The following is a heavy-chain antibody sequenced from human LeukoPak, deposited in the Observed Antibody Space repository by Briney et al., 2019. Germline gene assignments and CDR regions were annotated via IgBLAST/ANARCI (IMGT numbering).Heavy chain of an antibody. D-gene: IGHD3-22*01. CDR3: AREGTYYYDSNGYYLNYYGMDV. CDR1: GYTFTTYG. CDR2: ISAYNGNT. J-gene: IGHJ6*02. V-gene: IGHV1-18*01. Sequence: ASVTVSCKASGYTFTTYGFSWVRQAPGQGLEWMGWISAYNGNTNYAQKLQGRVTMTTDTSTSTAYMELRSLRSDDTAVYYCAREGTYYYDSNGYYLNYYGMDVWGQGTTVTVSS.